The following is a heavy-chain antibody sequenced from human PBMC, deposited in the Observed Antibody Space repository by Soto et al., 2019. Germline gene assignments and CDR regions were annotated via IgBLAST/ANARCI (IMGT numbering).Heavy chain of an antibody. CDR2: INHSGST. CDR3: ARGARVLLWFGELLSHPYFDY. D-gene: IGHD3-10*01. J-gene: IGHJ4*02. CDR1: GGSFSGYY. Sequence: SETLSLTCAVYGGSFSGYYWSWIRQPPGKGLEWIGEINHSGSTNYNPSLKSRVTISVDTSKNQFSLKLSSVTAADTAVYYCARGARVLLWFGELLSHPYFDYWGQGTLVTVSS. V-gene: IGHV4-34*01.